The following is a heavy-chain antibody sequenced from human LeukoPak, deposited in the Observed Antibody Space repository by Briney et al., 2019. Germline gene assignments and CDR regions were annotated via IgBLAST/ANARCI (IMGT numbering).Heavy chain of an antibody. CDR1: GYTFTGYY. CDR3: ARDAAEYQLPTDY. V-gene: IGHV1-2*02. J-gene: IGHJ4*02. CDR2: INPNSGGT. D-gene: IGHD2-2*01. Sequence: ASVKVSCKASGYTFTGYYMHWVRHAPGQGLEWMGWINPNSGGTNYAQKFQGRVTMTRDTSISTAYMELSRLRSDDTAVYYCARDAAEYQLPTDYWGQGTLVTVSS.